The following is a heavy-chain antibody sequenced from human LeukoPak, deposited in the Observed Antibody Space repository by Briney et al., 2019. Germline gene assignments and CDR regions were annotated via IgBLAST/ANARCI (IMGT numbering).Heavy chain of an antibody. CDR3: AKEIWPTVTTPGHTHFDY. J-gene: IGHJ4*02. V-gene: IGHV3-21*01. D-gene: IGHD4-17*01. CDR2: ISSSSSYI. Sequence: GGSLRLSCAASGFTFSSYSMNWVRQAPGKGLEWVSSISSSSSYIYYADSVKGRFTISRDNSKNTLCLQMNSLRAEDTAVYYCAKEIWPTVTTPGHTHFDYWGQGTLVTVSS. CDR1: GFTFSSYS.